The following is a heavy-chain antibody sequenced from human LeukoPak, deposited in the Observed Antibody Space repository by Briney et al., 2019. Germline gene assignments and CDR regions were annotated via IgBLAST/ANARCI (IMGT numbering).Heavy chain of an antibody. V-gene: IGHV3-33*01. CDR2: IWYDGSNK. D-gene: IGHD4-17*01. J-gene: IGHJ4*02. CDR1: GFTFSSYG. CDR3: ARDAHILTVTTTPDY. Sequence: PGRSLRLSCAASGFTFSSYGMHWVRQAPGKGLEGVAVIWYDGSNKYYADSVKGRFTISRDNSKNTLYLQMNSLRAEDTAVYYCARDAHILTVTTTPDYWGQGTLVTVSS.